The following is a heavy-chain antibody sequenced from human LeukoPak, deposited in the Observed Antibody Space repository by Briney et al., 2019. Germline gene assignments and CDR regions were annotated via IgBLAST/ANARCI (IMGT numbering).Heavy chain of an antibody. V-gene: IGHV3-48*03. D-gene: IGHD2-21*02. CDR1: GFTFDDYA. CDR2: ISSSGSTI. Sequence: PGRSLRLSCAASGFTFDDYAMHWVRQAPGKGLEWVSYISSSGSTIYYADSVKGRFTISRDNAKNSLYLQMNSLRAEDTAVYYCAGGIVVVTALSFGPWGQGTLVTVSS. CDR3: AGGIVVVTALSFGP. J-gene: IGHJ5*02.